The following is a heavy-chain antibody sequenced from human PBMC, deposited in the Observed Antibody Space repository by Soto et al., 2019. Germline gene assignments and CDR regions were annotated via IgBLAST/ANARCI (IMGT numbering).Heavy chain of an antibody. D-gene: IGHD1-1*01. Sequence: PGESLKISCEAFGYNFTHYWINWVRQMPGKGLEWMGRIDPSDSYTHYGPSFQGHVTISFDKSISTAYLQCSSLEASDTAMYYCARLGRGTVGMDLWGQGTTVTVSS. V-gene: IGHV5-10-1*01. J-gene: IGHJ6*02. CDR2: IDPSDSYT. CDR1: GYNFTHYW. CDR3: ARLGRGTVGMDL.